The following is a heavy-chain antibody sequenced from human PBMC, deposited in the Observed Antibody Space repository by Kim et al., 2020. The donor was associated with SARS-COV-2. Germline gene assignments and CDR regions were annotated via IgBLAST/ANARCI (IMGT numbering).Heavy chain of an antibody. CDR2: IIPIFGTA. D-gene: IGHD6-19*01. J-gene: IGHJ6*02. CDR3: ARDGIAVAGTCYYYGLGV. Sequence: SVKVSCKASGGTFSRYAINWVRQAPGQGLEWMGGIIPIFGTANYAQKFQGRVTITADESTSTAYMELSSLRSEDTAVYYCARDGIAVAGTCYYYGLGVWGQGTPVTVSS. V-gene: IGHV1-69*13. CDR1: GGTFSRYA.